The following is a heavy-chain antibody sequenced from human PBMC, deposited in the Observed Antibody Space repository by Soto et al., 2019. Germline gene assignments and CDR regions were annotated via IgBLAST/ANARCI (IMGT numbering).Heavy chain of an antibody. Sequence: GGSLRLSCAASGFTFSSYEMHWVRQAPGKGLEWVAYISSSGSTIYYADSVKGRFTISRDNAKNTLYLQMNSLRAEDTAVYYLGRDPVTGASWNVMGCGPWGQPIIVAVSS. CDR2: ISSSGSTI. CDR1: GFTFSSYE. J-gene: IGHJ5*02. V-gene: IGHV3-48*03. CDR3: GRDPVTGASWNVMGCGP. D-gene: IGHD1-1*01.